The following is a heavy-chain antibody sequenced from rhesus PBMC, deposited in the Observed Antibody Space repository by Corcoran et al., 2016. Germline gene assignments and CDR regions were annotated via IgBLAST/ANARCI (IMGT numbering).Heavy chain of an antibody. D-gene: IGHD4-4*01. CDR3: ARIDGSLYGLDS. CDR2: IYGDEDK. CDR1: GFSLSTSGMG. V-gene: IGHV2S1*01. J-gene: IGHJ6*01. Sequence: QVTLKESGPALVKPTQTLTLTCTFSGFSLSTSGMGVVWIRQPPGKALKWLASIYGDEDKYYKPSMRSKLTISKDTSKNQVVLTMTNMDPVDTATYYCARIDGSLYGLDSWGQGVVVTVSS.